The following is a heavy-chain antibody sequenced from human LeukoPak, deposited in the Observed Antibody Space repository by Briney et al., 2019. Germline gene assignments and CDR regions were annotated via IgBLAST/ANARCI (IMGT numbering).Heavy chain of an antibody. CDR2: INHSGST. V-gene: IGHV4-34*01. Sequence: SETLSLTCTVSGGSISSYYWSWIRQPPGKGLEWIGEINHSGSTNYNPSLKSRVTISVDTSKNQFSLKLSSVTAADTAVYYCARSGVRGVLSDYWGQGTLVTVSS. D-gene: IGHD3-10*01. CDR1: GGSISSYY. CDR3: ARSGVRGVLSDY. J-gene: IGHJ4*02.